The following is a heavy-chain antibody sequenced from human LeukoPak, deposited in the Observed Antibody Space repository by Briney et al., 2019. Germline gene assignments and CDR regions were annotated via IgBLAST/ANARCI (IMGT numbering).Heavy chain of an antibody. J-gene: IGHJ4*02. Sequence: GRSLRLSCAASGFTFSSYGMHWVRQAPGKGLEWVSYISNSGSTIYYADSVKGRFTISRDNAKNSLYLQMNSLRAEDTAVYFCTRTPSSSSTWHWGQGTLVTVSS. CDR2: ISNSGSTI. D-gene: IGHD6-13*01. CDR1: GFTFSSYG. CDR3: TRTPSSSSTWH. V-gene: IGHV3-48*04.